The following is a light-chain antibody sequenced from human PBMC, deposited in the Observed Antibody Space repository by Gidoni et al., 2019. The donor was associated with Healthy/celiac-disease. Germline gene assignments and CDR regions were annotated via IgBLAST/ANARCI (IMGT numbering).Light chain of an antibody. J-gene: IGLJ3*02. Sequence: SVLTQPPSVSRAPGQRVTISCSGSSSNIGAGYDVHWYQQLPGTAPKLLIYGNKNRPSGGPDRFSGSKSATSASLAITGLQAEDEAVYHCQSYDSTLSGSVFGGGTKLTVL. CDR1: SSNIGAGYD. CDR3: QSYDSTLSGSV. V-gene: IGLV1-40*01. CDR2: GNK.